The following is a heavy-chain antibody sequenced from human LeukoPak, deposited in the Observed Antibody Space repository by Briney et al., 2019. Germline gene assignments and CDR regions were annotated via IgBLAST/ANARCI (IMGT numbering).Heavy chain of an antibody. Sequence: GGSLRLSCAASGFTFGSYAMHWVRQAPGKGLEWVAVISYDGSNKYYADSVKGRFTISRDNSKNTLYLQMNSLRAEDTAVYYCARIHDYGDYSYFDYWGQGTLVTVSS. CDR1: GFTFGSYA. D-gene: IGHD4-17*01. CDR2: ISYDGSNK. V-gene: IGHV3-30-3*01. CDR3: ARIHDYGDYSYFDY. J-gene: IGHJ4*02.